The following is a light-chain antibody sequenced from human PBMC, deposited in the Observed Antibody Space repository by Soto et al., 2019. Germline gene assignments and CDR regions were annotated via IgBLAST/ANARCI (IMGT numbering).Light chain of an antibody. CDR1: SGYINYE. J-gene: IGLJ2*01. Sequence: QPVLTQPPSASASLGAAVTLKCTLTSGYINYEVDWYQQRPGKGPRFVMRVGTGGIVGSKGDGIPDRFSVLGSGLNRYLTIKNIQEEHESHYHCGADHGSRSNFVWIFGGGTKLTVL. CDR3: GADHGSRSNFVWI. V-gene: IGLV9-49*01. CDR2: VGTGGIVG.